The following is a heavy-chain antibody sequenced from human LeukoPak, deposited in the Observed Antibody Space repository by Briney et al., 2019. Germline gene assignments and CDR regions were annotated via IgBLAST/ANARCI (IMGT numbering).Heavy chain of an antibody. CDR3: ARLGELSLSN. D-gene: IGHD3-16*02. J-gene: IGHJ4*02. CDR2: IYYSGST. CDR1: GGSISSSSYY. Sequence: PSETLSLTCTVSGGSISSSSYYWGWIRQPPGKGLEWIGSIYYSGSTYYNPSLKSRVTISVDTSKNQFSLKLSSVTAADTAVYYCARLGELSLSNWGQGTLVTVSS. V-gene: IGHV4-39*07.